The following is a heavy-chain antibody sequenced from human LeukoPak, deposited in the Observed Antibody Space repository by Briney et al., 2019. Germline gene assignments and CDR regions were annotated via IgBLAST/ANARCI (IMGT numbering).Heavy chain of an antibody. Sequence: GSLRLSCAASGFTFDDYGMSWIRQPPGKGLEWIGEINHSGSTNYNPSLKSRVTISVDTSKNQFSLKLSSVTAADTAVYYCARGLMVYAIWGQGTLVTVSS. CDR3: ARGLMVYAI. D-gene: IGHD2-8*01. CDR2: INHSGST. V-gene: IGHV4-34*01. J-gene: IGHJ4*02. CDR1: GFTFDDYG.